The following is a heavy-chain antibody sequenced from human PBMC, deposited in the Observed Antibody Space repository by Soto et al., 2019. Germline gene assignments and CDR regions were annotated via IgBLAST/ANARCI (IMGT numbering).Heavy chain of an antibody. CDR3: AKESGNGSSWCEFYY. CDR2: ISGSGGST. D-gene: IGHD6-13*01. J-gene: IGHJ4*02. CDR1: GFTFSSYA. V-gene: IGHV3-23*01. Sequence: EVQLLESGGGLVQPGGSLRLSCAASGFTFSSYAMSWVRQAPGKGLEWVSAISGSGGSTYYADSVKGRFTISRDNSKNTLNLQMNSLRAEHTAVYYCAKESGNGSSWCEFYYWGQGTLVSVSS.